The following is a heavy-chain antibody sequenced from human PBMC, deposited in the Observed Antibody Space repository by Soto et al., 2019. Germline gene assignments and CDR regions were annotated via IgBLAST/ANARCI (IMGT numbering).Heavy chain of an antibody. J-gene: IGHJ4*02. CDR3: ARGEYYDFWSGPRYFDY. CDR2: IYYSGST. D-gene: IGHD3-3*01. CDR1: GGSISSYY. V-gene: IGHV4-59*01. Sequence: SETLSLTCTVSGGSISSYYWSWIRQPPGKGLEWIGYIYYSGSTNYNPSLKSRVTISVDTSKNQFSLKLSSVTAADTAVYYCARGEYYDFWSGPRYFDYWGQGTLVTVSS.